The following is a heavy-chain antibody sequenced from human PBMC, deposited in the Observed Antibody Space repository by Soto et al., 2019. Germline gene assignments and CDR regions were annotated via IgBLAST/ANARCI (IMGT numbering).Heavy chain of an antibody. CDR3: AKLRRGVITGEFDY. CDR2: ITNSGSST. Sequence: EVQLLESGGGLVQPGGSLRLSCAASGFTFSIYAMSWVRQAPGKGLEWVSAITNSGSSTYYADAVKGRFTICRDNSKSTVHLLINIQRAEETAVYSCAKLRRGVITGEFDYWGQGTLVTVS. D-gene: IGHD3-16*01. V-gene: IGHV3-23*01. J-gene: IGHJ4*02. CDR1: GFTFSIYA.